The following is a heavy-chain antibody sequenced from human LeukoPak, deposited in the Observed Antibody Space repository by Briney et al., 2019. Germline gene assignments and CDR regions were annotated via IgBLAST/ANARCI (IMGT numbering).Heavy chain of an antibody. D-gene: IGHD2-21*02. CDR1: GYTFTSYG. V-gene: IGHV1-18*01. J-gene: IGHJ6*03. Sequence: ASVKVSCKASGYTFTSYGISWVGQAPGQGVEWMGWISAYNGNTNYAQKLQGRVTMTTDTSTSTAYMELRSLRSDDTAVYYCARGSDIARDYYYYYMDVWGKGTTVTVSS. CDR3: ARGSDIARDYYYYYMDV. CDR2: ISAYNGNT.